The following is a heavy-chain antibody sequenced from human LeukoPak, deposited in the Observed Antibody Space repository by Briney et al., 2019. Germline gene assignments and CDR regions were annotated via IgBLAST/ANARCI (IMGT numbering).Heavy chain of an antibody. V-gene: IGHV3-48*03. CDR1: GFTFSSYE. J-gene: IGHJ3*02. CDR3: ARAAWELLSAFDI. D-gene: IGHD1-26*01. Sequence: GGSLRLSCAASGFTFSSYEMNWVRQAPGKGLEWVSYISSSGSTIYYADSVEGRFTISRDNAKNSLYLQMNSLRAEDTAVYYCARAAWELLSAFDIWGQGTMVTVSS. CDR2: ISSSGSTI.